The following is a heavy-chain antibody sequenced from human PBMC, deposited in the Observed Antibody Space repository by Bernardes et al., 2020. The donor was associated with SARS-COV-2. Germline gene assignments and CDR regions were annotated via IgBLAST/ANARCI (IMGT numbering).Heavy chain of an antibody. J-gene: IGHJ4*02. D-gene: IGHD5-18*01. V-gene: IGHV3-9*01. CDR2: ISWNSGSI. CDR1: GFTFGDYA. CDR3: AKGGDTAMVTDAPYYFDY. Sequence: GGSLRLSRAASGFTFGDYAMHWVRQAPGKGLEWVSGISWNSGSIGYADSVKGRFTISRDNAKNSLYLQMNSLRAEDTALYYCAKGGDTAMVTDAPYYFDYWGQGTLVTVSS.